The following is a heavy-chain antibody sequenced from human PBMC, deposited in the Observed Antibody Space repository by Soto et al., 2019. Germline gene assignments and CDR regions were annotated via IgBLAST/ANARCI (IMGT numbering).Heavy chain of an antibody. CDR2: ISSNGGST. CDR3: ARSGRPTVTTWPPYYYYYMDV. D-gene: IGHD4-17*01. V-gene: IGHV3-64*01. CDR1: GFTFSSYA. Sequence: HPGGSLRLSCAASGFTFSSYAMHWVRQAPGKGLEYVSAISSNGGSTYYANSVKGRFTISRDNSKNTLYLQMGSLRAEDMAVYYCARSGRPTVTTWPPYYYYYMDVWGKGTTVTVSS. J-gene: IGHJ6*03.